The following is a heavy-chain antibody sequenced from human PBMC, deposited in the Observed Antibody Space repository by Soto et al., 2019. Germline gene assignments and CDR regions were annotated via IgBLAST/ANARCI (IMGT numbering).Heavy chain of an antibody. Sequence: EVQLVESGGGLVQPGGSLRLSCAASGFTFGTYWMTRVRQPPGKGLECVADIKPDGSERYYVDSVKGRLTISRDNAKNSLYLHMNSLRAEDTAVYYCATDLTWAHYWGQGTLVTVSS. CDR3: ATDLTWAHY. J-gene: IGHJ4*02. V-gene: IGHV3-7*04. CDR1: GFTFGTYW. CDR2: IKPDGSER. D-gene: IGHD3-10*01.